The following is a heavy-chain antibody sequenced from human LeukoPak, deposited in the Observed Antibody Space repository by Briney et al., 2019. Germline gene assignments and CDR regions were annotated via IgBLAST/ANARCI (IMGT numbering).Heavy chain of an antibody. J-gene: IGHJ3*02. CDR2: ISWNSGSI. Sequence: GRSLRLSCAASGFTFDDYAMHWVRQAPGKGLEWVSGISWNSGSIGYADSVKGRLTISRDNAKNSLYLQMNSLRAEDTALYYCAKDRGDAYWDAFDIWGQGTMVTVSS. CDR3: AKDRGDAYWDAFDI. CDR1: GFTFDDYA. V-gene: IGHV3-9*01. D-gene: IGHD2-21*01.